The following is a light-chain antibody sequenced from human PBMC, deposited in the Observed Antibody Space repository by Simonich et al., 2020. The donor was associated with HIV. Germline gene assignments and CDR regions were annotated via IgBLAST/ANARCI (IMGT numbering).Light chain of an antibody. V-gene: IGKV1-33*01. CDR2: DAS. CDR3: QQYDILPYT. J-gene: IGKJ2*01. CDR1: QDIDNY. Sequence: DIQMTQSPSSLSASVGDRVTITCQASQDIDNYLNLYQQKPGKAPKLLIYDASSLETGVPSRFSGSGSGTYFTFTISSLQPEDIATYYCQQYDILPYTFGQGTKLEIK.